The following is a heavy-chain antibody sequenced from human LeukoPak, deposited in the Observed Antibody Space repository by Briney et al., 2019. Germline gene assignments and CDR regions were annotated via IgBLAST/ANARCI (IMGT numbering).Heavy chain of an antibody. CDR3: ATAPLYCSGGSCYLQSPFGY. CDR2: FDPEDGET. D-gene: IGHD2-15*01. V-gene: IGHV1-24*01. Sequence: ASVKVSCKVSGYTLTELSMHWVRQAPGKGLEWMGGFDPEDGETIYAQKFQGRVTMTEDTSTDTAYMELSSLRSEDTAVYYCATAPLYCSGGSCYLQSPFGYWGQGTLVTVSS. CDR1: GYTLTELS. J-gene: IGHJ4*02.